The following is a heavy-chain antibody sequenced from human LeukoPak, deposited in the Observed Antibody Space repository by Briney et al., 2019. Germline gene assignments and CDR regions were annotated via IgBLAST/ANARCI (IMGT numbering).Heavy chain of an antibody. D-gene: IGHD3-3*01. V-gene: IGHV4-39*01. CDR2: IYYSGST. CDR1: GGSISSNNYY. J-gene: IGHJ4*02. Sequence: PSETLSLTCTVSGGSISSNNYYWGWIRQPPGKGLEWIGSIYYSGSTYYNPPLKSRVTISVDTSKNQFSLKLSSVTAADTAVYYCASIFLEWLLDYWGQGTLVTVSS. CDR3: ASIFLEWLLDY.